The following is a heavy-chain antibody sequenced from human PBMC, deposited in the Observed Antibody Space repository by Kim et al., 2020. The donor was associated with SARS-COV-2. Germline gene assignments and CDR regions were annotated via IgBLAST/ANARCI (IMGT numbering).Heavy chain of an antibody. J-gene: IGHJ4*02. CDR1: GGTFSSYA. D-gene: IGHD5-12*01. CDR2: IIPIFGTA. Sequence: SVKVSCKASGGTFSSYAISWVRQAPGQGLEWMGGIIPIFGTANYAQKFQGRVTITADESTSTAYMELSSLRSEDTAVYYCARGTRRDGYNFAPFDYWGQGTLVTVSS. V-gene: IGHV1-69*13. CDR3: ARGTRRDGYNFAPFDY.